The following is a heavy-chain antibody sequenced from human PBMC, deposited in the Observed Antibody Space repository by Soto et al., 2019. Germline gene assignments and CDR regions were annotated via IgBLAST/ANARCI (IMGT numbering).Heavy chain of an antibody. Sequence: QLQLQESGPGLVKPSEILSLTCTVSGGSISSSSYYWGWIRQPPGKGLEWIGSIYYSGSTYYNPSLKSRVTISVDTTKNQFSLKRSSVTAADTAVYYCTRFHYSSSWYFWGKGNLVTVSS. CDR1: GGSISSSSYY. V-gene: IGHV4-39*01. D-gene: IGHD6-13*01. CDR3: TRFHYSSSWYF. J-gene: IGHJ4*02. CDR2: IYYSGST.